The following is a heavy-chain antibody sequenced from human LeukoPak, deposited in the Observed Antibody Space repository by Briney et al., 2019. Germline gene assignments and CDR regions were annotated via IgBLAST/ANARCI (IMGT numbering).Heavy chain of an antibody. CDR1: GFIFSDYI. CDR2: ITASGDST. V-gene: IGHV3-23*01. D-gene: IGHD3-10*01. J-gene: IGHJ4*02. CDR3: ARERTPKHYYGSGSYDRYFDY. Sequence: GESLRLSCAASGFIFSDYIMIWVRQAPGKGLEWVSGITASGDSTYYADSVKGRFTISRDNAKNSLYLQMNSLRAEDTAVYYCARERTPKHYYGSGSYDRYFDYWGQGTLVTVSS.